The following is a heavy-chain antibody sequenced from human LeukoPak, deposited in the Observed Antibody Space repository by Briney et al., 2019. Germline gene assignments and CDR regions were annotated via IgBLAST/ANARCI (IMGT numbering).Heavy chain of an antibody. CDR3: ARMGPPPYVWYFDL. V-gene: IGHV4-4*07. CDR2: IYTSGST. D-gene: IGHD3-16*01. J-gene: IGHJ2*01. CDR1: GGSISSYD. Sequence: PSETLSLTCTVSGGSISSYDWGWIRQPAGKGLEWVGRIYTSGSTNYNPSLKSRVTMSVDTYKNQFSLKLRSVTVADKAVYYCARMGPPPYVWYFDLWGRGTLVTVSS.